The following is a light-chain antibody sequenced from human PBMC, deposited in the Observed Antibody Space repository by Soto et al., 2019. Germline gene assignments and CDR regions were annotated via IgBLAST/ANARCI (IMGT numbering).Light chain of an antibody. V-gene: IGKV1-39*01. CDR2: AAS. J-gene: IGKJ2*01. Sequence: DIQMTQSPSSLSASVGDRVTITCRASQTISSSLNWYQQKPGKAPDLLIYAASNLQSGVPSRFSGSGSGSDFTLTISRLQPEDFATYYCQLSYSSPQMYTFGQGTRLEIK. CDR3: QLSYSSPQMYT. CDR1: QTISSS.